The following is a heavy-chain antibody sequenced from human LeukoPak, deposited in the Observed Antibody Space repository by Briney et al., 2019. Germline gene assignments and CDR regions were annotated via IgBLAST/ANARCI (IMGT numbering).Heavy chain of an antibody. J-gene: IGHJ4*02. CDR3: ASQVESRYYYDSSGYYPEY. Sequence: SETLSLTCTVSGGSISSSSYYWGWIRQPPGKGLERIGSIYYSGSTYYNPSLKSRVTISVDTSKNQFSLKLSSVTAADTAVYYCASQVESRYYYDSSGYYPEYWGQGTLVTVSS. CDR2: IYYSGST. CDR1: GGSISSSSYY. D-gene: IGHD3-22*01. V-gene: IGHV4-39*01.